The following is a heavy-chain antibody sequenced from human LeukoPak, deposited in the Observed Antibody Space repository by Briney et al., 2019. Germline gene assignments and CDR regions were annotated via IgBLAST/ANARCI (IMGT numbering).Heavy chain of an antibody. CDR3: ASELTAAGTDY. CDR1: GFTFSSYS. Sequence: GGSLRLSCAASGFTFSSYSMNWVRQAPGKGLEWVSSISSSSSYIYYADSVKGRFTISRDNAKNSLYLQMNSLRAEDTAVYYCASELTAAGTDYWGQGTLVTVSS. D-gene: IGHD6-13*01. J-gene: IGHJ4*02. V-gene: IGHV3-21*01. CDR2: ISSSSSYI.